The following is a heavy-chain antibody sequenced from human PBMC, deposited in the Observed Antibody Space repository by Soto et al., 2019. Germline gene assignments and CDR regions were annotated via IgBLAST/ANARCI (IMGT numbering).Heavy chain of an antibody. CDR2: INGDGTDT. D-gene: IGHD3-16*01. J-gene: IGHJ4*02. CDR3: AREVGRGSGSYYLDY. V-gene: IGHV3-74*03. Sequence: LRLSCAASGFTFSMYWMHWVRQAPGKGLLWVSRINGDGTDTTYADSVKGRFTISRDNAKNTVYLQMNGLRAEDTAVYYCAREVGRGSGSYYLDYWGQETLVTVSS. CDR1: GFTFSMYW.